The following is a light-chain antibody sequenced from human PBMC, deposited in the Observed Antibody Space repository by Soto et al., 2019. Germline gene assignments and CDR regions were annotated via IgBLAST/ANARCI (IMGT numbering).Light chain of an antibody. J-gene: IGKJ4*01. Sequence: DIQMTQSPSSLSASVGDRVTITCRASQYISTYLAWYRQKPGKAPCLLIFASSLQSGVPPRFSGSGSGTDFTLTISSLQPEDFATYFCQQSYTAPLTFGGGTKVEL. CDR2: AS. CDR3: QQSYTAPLT. V-gene: IGKV1-39*01. CDR1: QYISTY.